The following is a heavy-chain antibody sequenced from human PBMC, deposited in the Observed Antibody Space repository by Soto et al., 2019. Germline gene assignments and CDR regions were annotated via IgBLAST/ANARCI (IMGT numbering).Heavy chain of an antibody. V-gene: IGHV1-18*01. CDR2: ISGYNGNA. J-gene: IGHJ5*01. CDR3: AREGSYGWYDC. CDR1: GYTFSSHG. Sequence: QVQLVQSGAEVRKPGASVKVSCKASGYTFSSHGISWVRQAPGQGLEWMGRISGYNGNAKYAQRFQGRVTMTTDTSTSTVYMDLCSLGSDDSSGYYCAREGSYGWYDCWGQGTLVTVSS. D-gene: IGHD2-15*01.